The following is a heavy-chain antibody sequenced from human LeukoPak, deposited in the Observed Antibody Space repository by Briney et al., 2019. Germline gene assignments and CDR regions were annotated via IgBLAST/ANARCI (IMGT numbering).Heavy chain of an antibody. CDR2: IYYSGST. V-gene: IGHV4-59*01. Sequence: SETLSLTCTVSGGSISSYYWSWTRQPPGKGLEWIGYIYYSGSTNYNPSLKSRVTISVDTSKNQFSLKLSSVTAADTAVYYCARDYSSGWFYYGMDVWGQGTTVTVSS. J-gene: IGHJ6*02. CDR1: GGSISSYY. D-gene: IGHD6-19*01. CDR3: ARDYSSGWFYYGMDV.